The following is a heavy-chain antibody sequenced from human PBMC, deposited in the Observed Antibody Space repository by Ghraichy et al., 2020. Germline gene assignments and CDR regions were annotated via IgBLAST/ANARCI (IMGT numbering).Heavy chain of an antibody. V-gene: IGHV4-34*01. Sequence: SETLSLTCAVYGGTFTNYYWTWIRQPPGKGLEWIGEINHSGSTNYNPSLKSRVTISADTSKNQFSLRLTSLTAADTAVYYCARTPYSGDYEDHWGQGTLGPVSS. CDR1: GGTFTNYY. D-gene: IGHD4-17*01. CDR2: INHSGST. J-gene: IGHJ4*02. CDR3: ARTPYSGDYEDH.